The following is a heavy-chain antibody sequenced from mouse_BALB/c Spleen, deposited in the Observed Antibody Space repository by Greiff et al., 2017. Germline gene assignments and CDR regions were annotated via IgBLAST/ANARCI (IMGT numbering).Heavy chain of an antibody. D-gene: IGHD1-1*01. CDR1: GFTFSSYG. CDR3: ASNYYGGGYAMDY. V-gene: IGHV5-6-3*01. J-gene: IGHJ4*01. Sequence: EVHLVESGGGLVQPGGSLKLSCAASGFTFSSYGMSWVRQTPDKRLELVATINSNGGSTYYPDSVKGRFTISRDNAKNTLYLQMSSLKSEDTAMYYCASNYYGGGYAMDYWGQGTSVTVSS. CDR2: INSNGGST.